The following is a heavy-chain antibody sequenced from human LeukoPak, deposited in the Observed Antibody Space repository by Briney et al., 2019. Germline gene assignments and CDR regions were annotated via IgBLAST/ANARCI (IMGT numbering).Heavy chain of an antibody. D-gene: IGHD4-17*01. CDR3: ASGKGYGDYRPRDY. CDR1: GGSFSGYY. Sequence: SETLSLTCAVYGGSFSGYYWSWIRQPPGKGLEWIGEINHSGSTNYNPSLKSRVTISVDTSKNQFSLKLSSVTAADTAVYYCASGKGYGDYRPRDYWGQGTLITVSS. V-gene: IGHV4-34*01. CDR2: INHSGST. J-gene: IGHJ4*02.